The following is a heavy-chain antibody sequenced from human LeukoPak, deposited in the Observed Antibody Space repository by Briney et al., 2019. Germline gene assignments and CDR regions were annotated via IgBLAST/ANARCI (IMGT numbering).Heavy chain of an antibody. CDR3: ARGYYYAFDV. Sequence: KPSETLSLTCTASGAYISYNYWNWIRQPPGKGLEWIGYIYYTGNTNYNPSLKSRLSISVDTSKNQFSLKLSSVTAADTAVYYCARGYYYAFDVWGQGTTVTVSS. CDR1: GAYISYNY. V-gene: IGHV4-59*01. J-gene: IGHJ6*02. CDR2: IYYTGNT.